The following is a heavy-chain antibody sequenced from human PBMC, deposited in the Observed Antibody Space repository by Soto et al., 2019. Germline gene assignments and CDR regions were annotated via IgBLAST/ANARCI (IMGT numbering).Heavy chain of an antibody. CDR2: INAGNGNT. CDR3: ARNGLDLGFLGYYYYYMDV. Sequence: ASVKVSCKASGYTFTSYAMHWVRQAPGQRLEWMGWINAGNGNTKYSQKFQGRVTITRDTSASTAYMELSSLRSEDTAVYYCARNGLDLGFLGYYYYYMDVWGKGTTVTVSS. CDR1: GYTFTSYA. D-gene: IGHD3-3*01. J-gene: IGHJ6*03. V-gene: IGHV1-3*01.